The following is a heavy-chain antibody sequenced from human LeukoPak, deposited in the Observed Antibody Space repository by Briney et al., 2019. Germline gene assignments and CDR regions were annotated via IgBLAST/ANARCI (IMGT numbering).Heavy chain of an antibody. CDR1: GGSILGTNW. J-gene: IGHJ4*02. CDR3: TRESGAFSPFGF. Sequence: PSETLSLTCAVSGGSILGTNWWSWVRQPPGKGLEWIGEVHLNGATNYNPSVEGRVTMSIDKSKNHLSLEVSSVTAADTAMYYCTRESGAFSPFGFWGQGTLVTVSS. V-gene: IGHV4-4*02. CDR2: VHLNGAT. D-gene: IGHD1-26*01.